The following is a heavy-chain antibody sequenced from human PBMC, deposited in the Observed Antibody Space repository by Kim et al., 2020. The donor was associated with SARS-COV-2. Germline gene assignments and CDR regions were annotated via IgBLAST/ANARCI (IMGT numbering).Heavy chain of an antibody. Sequence: GGSLRLSCTASGVIISHDWMHWVRQAPGKGLVWVSHSSPDGRDTTSADSVQGRFSNSRDDAENTLHLQMNSLRADDTGVYYRARGGQGGMAGWGQGTTVTV. CDR3: ARGGQGGMAG. D-gene: IGHD3-16*01. CDR1: GVIISHDW. J-gene: IGHJ6*02. V-gene: IGHV3-74*01. CDR2: SSPDGRDT.